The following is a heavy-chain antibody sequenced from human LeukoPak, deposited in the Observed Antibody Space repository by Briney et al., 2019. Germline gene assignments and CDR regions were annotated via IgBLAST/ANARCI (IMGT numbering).Heavy chain of an antibody. CDR1: GDSINSHY. Sequence: KPSETLSLTCTVSGDSINSHYWSWIRQPAGKGLEWIGRIYTSGKTNYNPSVRSRVIMSMDTSRNQFSLTLTSLTAADTAVYYCAGVHTYGSDAFDMWGQGTMVTVSS. CDR3: AGVHTYGSDAFDM. CDR2: IYTSGKT. D-gene: IGHD3-10*01. V-gene: IGHV4-4*07. J-gene: IGHJ3*02.